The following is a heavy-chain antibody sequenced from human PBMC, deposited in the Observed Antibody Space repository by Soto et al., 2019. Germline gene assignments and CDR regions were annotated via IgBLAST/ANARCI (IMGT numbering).Heavy chain of an antibody. CDR3: ASRNYGDFDDGLDV. D-gene: IGHD4-17*01. V-gene: IGHV1-3*01. CDR1: GYTFTSYS. CDR2: INAVNGNT. J-gene: IGHJ6*02. Sequence: QVQLVQSGAEVEKPGASVKGSCKASGYTFTSYSIHWVRQAPGQRLEWMGWINAVNGNTKYSQKVQDRVTFTRDTSASTAYMELSSLRSEDTAVYYCASRNYGDFDDGLDVWGQGTTVTVSS.